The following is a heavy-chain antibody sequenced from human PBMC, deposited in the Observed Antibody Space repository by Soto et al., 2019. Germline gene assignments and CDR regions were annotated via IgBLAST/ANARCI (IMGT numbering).Heavy chain of an antibody. V-gene: IGHV3-30*03. J-gene: IGHJ6*02. CDR1: RFTHSSYG. D-gene: IGHD5-12*01. Sequence: PGGSLRLSCAASRFTHSSYGMHYARQAPGKGLEWVAVISYEGSNKYYADSVKGRFTISTDNSKNTLYLQMNSLRAEDTAVYFSSGSYYFCGMGVWGQGTTVTVSS. CDR2: ISYEGSNK. CDR3: SGSYYFCGMGV.